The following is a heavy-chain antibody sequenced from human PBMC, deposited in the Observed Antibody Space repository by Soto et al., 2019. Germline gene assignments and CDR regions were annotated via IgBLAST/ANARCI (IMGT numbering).Heavy chain of an antibody. V-gene: IGHV3-23*01. CDR2: ISGGGSST. D-gene: IGHD6-13*01. J-gene: IGHJ4*02. CDR3: AKEYKYSSRWERIVY. CDR1: GFTFSSYA. Sequence: GGSLRLSCAASGFTFSSYAMSWVRQAPGKGLEWVSAISGGGSSTYYADSVKGRFTISRDNSKNTLYLQMNSLRAEDTAVYYCAKEYKYSSRWERIVYWGQGTLVTVSS.